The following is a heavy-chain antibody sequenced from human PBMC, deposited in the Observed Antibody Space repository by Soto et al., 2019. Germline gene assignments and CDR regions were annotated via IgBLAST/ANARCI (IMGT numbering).Heavy chain of an antibody. V-gene: IGHV4-39*01. Sequence: SATLSLTCTVSGVSINTNDYYWGWVRQPPGKGLEWIGNIFYSGSTFYNPSLRTRLTISVDTSKNQFSLRLNSVTAADAAVYYCAAFVVSASRNTGFDFWGQGTLVTVSS. CDR1: GVSINTNDYY. D-gene: IGHD2-8*02. J-gene: IGHJ4*02. CDR3: AAFVVSASRNTGFDF. CDR2: IFYSGST.